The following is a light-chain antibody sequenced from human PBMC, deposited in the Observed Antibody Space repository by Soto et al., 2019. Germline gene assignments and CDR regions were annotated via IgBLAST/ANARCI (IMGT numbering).Light chain of an antibody. CDR2: GAS. J-gene: IGKJ1*01. CDR1: QSVSSN. V-gene: IGKV3-15*01. CDR3: QQYNNSPTT. Sequence: EIVMTQSPATLSVSPGERATLSCRASQSVSSNLAWYQQKPGQAPRLLLSGASTRATGFPARFSGSGSGTEFTLTISSLQSEDFAVYYCQQYNNSPTTFGQGTKVEIK.